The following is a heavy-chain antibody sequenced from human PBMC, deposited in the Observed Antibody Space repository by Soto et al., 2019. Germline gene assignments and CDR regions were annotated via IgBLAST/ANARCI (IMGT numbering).Heavy chain of an antibody. J-gene: IGHJ6*03. V-gene: IGHV3-33*01. CDR2: IWYDGSNK. CDR3: ARVALPLTTLDHYYYYMDV. D-gene: IGHD4-17*01. CDR1: GFTFSSYG. Sequence: GGSLRLSCAASGFTFSSYGMHWVRQAPGKGLEWVAVIWYDGSNKYYADSVKGRFTISRDNSKNTLYLQMNSLRAEDTAVYYCARVALPLTTLDHYYYYMDVWGKGTTVTVSS.